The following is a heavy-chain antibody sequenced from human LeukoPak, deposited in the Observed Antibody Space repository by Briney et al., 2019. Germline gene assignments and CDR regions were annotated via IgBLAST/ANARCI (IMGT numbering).Heavy chain of an antibody. CDR3: ARDRLDSSGFYHLFDY. J-gene: IGHJ4*02. CDR2: INPSGGST. CDR1: GYTFTNYY. Sequence: GASVKVSCKASGYTFTNYYMHWVRQAPGQGLEWMGIINPSGGSTSYAQKFQGRVAMTRDTSTSTVFMEMSSLRSEDTAVYYCARDRLDSSGFYHLFDYWGQGTLVAVSS. V-gene: IGHV1-46*01. D-gene: IGHD3-22*01.